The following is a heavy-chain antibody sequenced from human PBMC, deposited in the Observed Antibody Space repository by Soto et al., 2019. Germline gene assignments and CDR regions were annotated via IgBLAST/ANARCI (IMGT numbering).Heavy chain of an antibody. Sequence: ASVKVSCKASGYTFTSYAMHWVRQAPGQRLEWMGWINAGNGNTKYSQKFQGRVTITRDTSASTAYMELSSLRSDDTAVYYCARDSIVVVPAAILGFYYYYGMDVWGQGTTVTVSS. CDR1: GYTFTSYA. CDR2: INAGNGNT. V-gene: IGHV1-3*01. J-gene: IGHJ6*02. D-gene: IGHD2-2*01. CDR3: ARDSIVVVPAAILGFYYYYGMDV.